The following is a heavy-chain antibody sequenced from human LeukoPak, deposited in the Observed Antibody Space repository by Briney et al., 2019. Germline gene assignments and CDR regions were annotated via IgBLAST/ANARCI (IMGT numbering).Heavy chain of an antibody. J-gene: IGHJ4*02. CDR1: GGTFSSYA. D-gene: IGHD3-22*01. CDR2: IIPIFGTA. V-gene: IGHV1-69*05. CDR3: ARTYYYDSSGYYTFDY. Sequence: EASVKVSCKASGGTFSSYAISWVRQAPGQGLEWMGRIIPIFGTANYAQKFQGRVTITTDESTSTAYMELGSLRSEDTAVYYCARTYYYDSSGYYTFDYWGQGTLVTVSS.